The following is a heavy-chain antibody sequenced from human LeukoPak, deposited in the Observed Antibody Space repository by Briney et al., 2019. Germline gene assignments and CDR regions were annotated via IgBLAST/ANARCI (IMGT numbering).Heavy chain of an antibody. CDR1: GYTFTSYY. CDR3: ARDGAFTIFGVETIYYYMDV. CDR2: INPSGGST. D-gene: IGHD3-3*01. V-gene: IGHV1-46*01. Sequence: ASVKVSCKASGYTFTSYYMHWVRQAPGQGLEWMGIINPSGGSTSYAQKFQGRVTMTSDMSTSTVYMELSSLRSEDTAVYYCARDGAFTIFGVETIYYYMDVWGKGTTVTVSS. J-gene: IGHJ6*03.